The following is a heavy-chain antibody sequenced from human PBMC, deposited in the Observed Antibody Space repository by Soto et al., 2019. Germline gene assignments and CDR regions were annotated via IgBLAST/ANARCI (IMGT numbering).Heavy chain of an antibody. J-gene: IGHJ4*02. CDR2: ISYDGINQ. D-gene: IGHD3-22*01. Sequence: QVQLVESGGGGVQPGRSLRLSCAASGFTVRNYAMHGGRHFPQAPGKGLEWVAGISYDGINQFYADSVRGRFTISRDDSKNTLYLQMNCLRADDTDVYYCASYDYATTGRNRGFDDWGQGPLVTVSS. V-gene: IGHV3-30-3*01. CDR1: GFTVRNYA. CDR3: ASYDYATTGRNRGFDD.